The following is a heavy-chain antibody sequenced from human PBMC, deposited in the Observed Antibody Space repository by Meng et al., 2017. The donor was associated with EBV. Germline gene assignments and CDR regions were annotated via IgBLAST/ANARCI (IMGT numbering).Heavy chain of an antibody. D-gene: IGHD1-26*01. CDR3: AKVNQLLGGNDY. CDR2: ISGSGGST. CDR1: GFTFSSYA. Sequence: EAQLVEAGGGLVQAGGSLRLSCAASGFTFSSYAMSWVRQAPGKGLEWVSAISGSGGSTYYADSVKGRFTISRDNSKNTLYLQMNSLRAEDTAVYYCAKVNQLLGGNDYWGQGTLVTVSS. J-gene: IGHJ4*02. V-gene: IGHV3-23*04.